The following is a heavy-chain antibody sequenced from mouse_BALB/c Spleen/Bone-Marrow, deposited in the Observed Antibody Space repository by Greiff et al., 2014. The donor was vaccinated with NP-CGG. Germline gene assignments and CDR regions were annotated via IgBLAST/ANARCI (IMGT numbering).Heavy chain of an antibody. CDR2: IDPASGNT. J-gene: IGHJ3*01. D-gene: IGHD2-3*01. Sequence: VKLKESGADLVKPGASVKLSCTTSGFNIKDTFMHWVKQRHEKGLEWIGRIDPASGNTKYDPKFQGKATITADTSSNKVSLQLSGLTSEDTAVYYCARDAPFTYWGQGTLVTVSA. CDR1: GFNIKDTF. V-gene: IGHV14-3*02. CDR3: ARDAPFTY.